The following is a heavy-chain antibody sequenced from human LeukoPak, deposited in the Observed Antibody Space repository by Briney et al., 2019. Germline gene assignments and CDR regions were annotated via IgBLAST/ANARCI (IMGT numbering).Heavy chain of an antibody. J-gene: IGHJ6*01. CDR2: INPNSGGT. CDR3: ARRGGFAWFSGMDV. D-gene: IGHD3-9*01. CDR1: GYTFTGYY. Sequence: ASVKVSCKASGYTFTGYYMHWVRQAPGQGLEWMGWINPNSGGTNYAQKFQGRVTMTRDTSISTAYMELSRLRSDDTAVYYCARRGGFAWFSGMDVWGKGPRSRLL. V-gene: IGHV1-2*02.